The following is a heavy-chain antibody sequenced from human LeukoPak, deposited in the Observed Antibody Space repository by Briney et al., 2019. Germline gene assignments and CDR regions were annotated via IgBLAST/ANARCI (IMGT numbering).Heavy chain of an antibody. Sequence: SETLSLTCAVYGGSFSGYYWSWIRQPPGKGLEWIGEINHGGSTNYNPSLKSRVTISVDTSKNQFSLKLSSVTAADTAVYYCARVRCSSTSCYAGHYYYYYYMDVWGKGTTITVSS. CDR2: INHGGST. J-gene: IGHJ6*03. CDR1: GGSFSGYY. CDR3: ARVRCSSTSCYAGHYYYYYYMDV. D-gene: IGHD2-2*01. V-gene: IGHV4-34*01.